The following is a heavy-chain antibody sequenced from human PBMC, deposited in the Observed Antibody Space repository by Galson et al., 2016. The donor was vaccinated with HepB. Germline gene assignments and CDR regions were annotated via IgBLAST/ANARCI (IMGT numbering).Heavy chain of an antibody. CDR1: GYTFNLNA. D-gene: IGHD3-10*01. CDR2: ISGLGGAT. J-gene: IGHJ4*02. V-gene: IGHV3-23*01. CDR3: AKGPGTGAIDH. Sequence: SLRLSCAGSGYTFNLNAMTWVRQAPGKGLEWVSVISGLGGATFYADSVKGRFTLSRDNARNTVSLQMSSLRAEDTAVYYCAKGPGTGAIDHWGQGILVTVSS.